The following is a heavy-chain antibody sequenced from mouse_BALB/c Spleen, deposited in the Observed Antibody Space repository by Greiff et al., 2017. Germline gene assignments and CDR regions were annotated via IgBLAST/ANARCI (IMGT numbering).Heavy chain of an antibody. CDR1: GYSFTGYY. Sequence: LVKTGASVKISCTASGYSFTGYYMHWVKQSHGQSLEWIGYISCYNGATSYNQKFKGKATFTVDTSSSTAYMQFNSLTSEDSAVYYCARFPFFPYDNYEDYYAMDYWGQGTSVTVAS. V-gene: IGHV1S34*01. CDR2: ISCYNGAT. D-gene: IGHD2-1*01. J-gene: IGHJ4*01. CDR3: ARFPFFPYDNYEDYYAMDY.